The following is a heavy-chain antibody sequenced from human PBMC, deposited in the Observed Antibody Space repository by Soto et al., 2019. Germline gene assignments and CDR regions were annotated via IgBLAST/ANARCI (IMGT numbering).Heavy chain of an antibody. CDR2: IYYSAIT. V-gene: IGHV4-39*01. J-gene: IGHJ6*03. CDR1: GSSISSSSYY. D-gene: IGHD4-17*01. Sequence: QLQLQESGPGLVKPSETLSLTCTVSGSSISSSSYYWGWIRQPPGKGLEWIGSIYYSAITYYNPSLKSRVTISADTSKNQFSLKLRSVTAADTAVYYCARQDADYVEYYHYYMDVWGKGTTVTVSS. CDR3: ARQDADYVEYYHYYMDV.